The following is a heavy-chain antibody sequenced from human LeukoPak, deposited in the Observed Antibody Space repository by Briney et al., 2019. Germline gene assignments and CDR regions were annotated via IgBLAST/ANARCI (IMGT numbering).Heavy chain of an antibody. D-gene: IGHD3-3*01. CDR1: GFTFSSYA. V-gene: IGHV3-30*04. J-gene: IGHJ6*03. Sequence: PGGSLRLSCAASGFTFSSYAMHWVRQAPGKGLEWVAVISYDGSNKYYADSVKGRFTISRDNSKNTLYLQMNSLRAEDTAVYYCASPVLRFLEWSPQLYYYYMDVWGKGTTVTVSS. CDR3: ASPVLRFLEWSPQLYYYYMDV. CDR2: ISYDGSNK.